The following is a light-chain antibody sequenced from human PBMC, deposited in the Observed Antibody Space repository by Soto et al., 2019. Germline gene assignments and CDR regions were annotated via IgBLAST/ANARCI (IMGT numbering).Light chain of an antibody. CDR2: GAF. J-gene: IGKJ1*01. CDR1: LAISNY. CDR3: QRYNTVPWA. V-gene: IGKV1-27*01. Sequence: DIQMTQSPSSLSAFVGDRVTITCRASLAISNYLAWYQQRPGKVPKLLIYGAFTLQSGVPSRFAGSGSGTEFSLTITSLQPEDVATYYCQRYNTVPWAFGQGTKVEIK.